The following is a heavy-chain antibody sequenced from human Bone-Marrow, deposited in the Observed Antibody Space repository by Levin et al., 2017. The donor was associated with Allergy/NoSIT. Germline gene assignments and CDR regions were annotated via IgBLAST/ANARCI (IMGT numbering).Heavy chain of an antibody. J-gene: IGHJ6*02. CDR2: ISFDGHKE. Sequence: PGGSLRLSCAASGFTFSAYPMHWVRQAPGKGLEWVAVISFDGHKEYYADSVKGRFTISRDNSKNTLSLQMNSLRPEDTALYYCARPPEERAWYSLYYYSMDVWGQGTSVTVSS. CDR1: GFTFSAYP. D-gene: IGHD2-21*02. CDR3: ARPPEERAWYSLYYYSMDV. V-gene: IGHV3-30*04.